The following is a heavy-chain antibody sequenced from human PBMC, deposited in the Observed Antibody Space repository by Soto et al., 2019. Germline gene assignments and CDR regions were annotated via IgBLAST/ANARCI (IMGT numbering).Heavy chain of an antibody. CDR2: IYSSGSA. V-gene: IGHV4-4*07. D-gene: IGHD1-26*01. J-gene: IGHJ4*02. CDR3: APILGANDD. CDR1: GGSIYTDS. Sequence: PGETLSLTCTVSGGSIYTDSWTWLRQPAGKGLEWIGHIYSSGSANYNPSLTSRVSMSVDTSKNQFSLKLTSVTAADTGVDYCAPILGANDDWGQGALVTVAS.